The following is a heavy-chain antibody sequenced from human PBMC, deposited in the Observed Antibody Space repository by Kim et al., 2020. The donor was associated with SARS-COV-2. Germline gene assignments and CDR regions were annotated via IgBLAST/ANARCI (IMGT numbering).Heavy chain of an antibody. V-gene: IGHV4-38-2*02. J-gene: IGHJ2*01. CDR1: GYSISSGYY. CDR2: IYHSGST. D-gene: IGHD4-17*01. Sequence: AETLSLTCTVSGYSISSGYYWGWIRQPPGKGLEWIGSIYHSGSTYYNLSLKSRVTISVDTSKNQFSLKLSSVTAADTALYYCAREPHPGGTTVVTPDWYFDLWGRGTLVTVSS. CDR3: AREPHPGGTTVVTPDWYFDL.